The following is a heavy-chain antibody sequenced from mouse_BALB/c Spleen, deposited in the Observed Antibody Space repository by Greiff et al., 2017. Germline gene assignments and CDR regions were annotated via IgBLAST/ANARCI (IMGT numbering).Heavy chain of an antibody. J-gene: IGHJ4*01. D-gene: IGHD2-1*01. CDR1: GFTFSDYY. Sequence: EVQGVESGGGLVKPGGSLKLSCAASGFTFSDYYMYWVRQTPEKRLEWVATISDGGSYTYYPDSVKGRFTISRDNAKNNLYLQMSSLKSEDTAMYYCARDIYYGNYYYAMDYWGQGTSVTVSS. CDR2: ISDGGSYT. CDR3: ARDIYYGNYYYAMDY. V-gene: IGHV5-4*02.